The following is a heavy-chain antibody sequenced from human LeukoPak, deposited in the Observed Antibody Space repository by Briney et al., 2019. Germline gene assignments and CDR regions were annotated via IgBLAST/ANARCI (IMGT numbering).Heavy chain of an antibody. CDR2: ISGSASST. D-gene: IGHD6-13*01. Sequence: GGSLRLSCAASGFTFSNYAMSWVRQAPGKGLEWVSAISGSASSTYHADSVKGRFTISRDNSKNTLYLQMNSLRAEDTAVYYCAKDLRGSSWYSDYWGQGTLVTVSS. V-gene: IGHV3-23*01. J-gene: IGHJ4*02. CDR3: AKDLRGSSWYSDY. CDR1: GFTFSNYA.